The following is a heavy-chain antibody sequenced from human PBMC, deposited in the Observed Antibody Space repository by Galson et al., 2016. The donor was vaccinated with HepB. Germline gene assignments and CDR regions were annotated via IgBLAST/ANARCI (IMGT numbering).Heavy chain of an antibody. V-gene: IGHV3-23*01. Sequence: SLRLSCAASGFTFSTNVMTWVRQAPGKGLEWVSAISADGVGTFYADSVKGRLTISRDNSKNTLYLHINSLRAEDTATYYCFTARYGSDWYVDNWGQGILATVSS. CDR1: GFTFSTNV. CDR2: ISADGVGT. D-gene: IGHD6-19*01. J-gene: IGHJ4*02. CDR3: FTARYGSDWYVDN.